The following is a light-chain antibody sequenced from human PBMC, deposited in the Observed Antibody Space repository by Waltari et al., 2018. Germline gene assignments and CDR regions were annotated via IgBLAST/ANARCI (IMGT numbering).Light chain of an antibody. CDR3: QQSKNAPLT. V-gene: IGKV1-39*01. CDR2: AAS. CDR1: QYLRDS. J-gene: IGKJ4*01. Sequence: CRAIQYLRDSLNWYQQKPGNAPTLLISAASSLQSGVPSRFSGSGSGTVFTLTISNLQPEDFATYYCQQSKNAPLTFGGGTRVEI.